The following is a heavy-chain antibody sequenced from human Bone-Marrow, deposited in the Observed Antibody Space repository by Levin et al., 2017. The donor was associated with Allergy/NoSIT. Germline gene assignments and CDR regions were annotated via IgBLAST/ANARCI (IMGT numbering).Heavy chain of an antibody. D-gene: IGHD2-8*01. CDR2: ISYDGSNK. Sequence: GESLKISCAASGFTFSSYAMHWVRQAPGKGLEWVAVISYDGSNKYYADSVKGRFTISRDNSKNTLYLQMNSLRAEDTAVYYCAREYCTNGVCRDLPTQKRHKTSRYGMDVWGQGTTVTVSS. CDR1: GFTFSSYA. V-gene: IGHV3-30*04. CDR3: AREYCTNGVCRDLPTQKRHKTSRYGMDV. J-gene: IGHJ6*02.